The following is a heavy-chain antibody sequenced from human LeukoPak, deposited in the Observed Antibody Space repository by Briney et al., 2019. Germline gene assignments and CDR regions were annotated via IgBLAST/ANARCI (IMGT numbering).Heavy chain of an antibody. CDR2: IYHSGST. J-gene: IGHJ4*02. CDR3: ARDGGPGATKGFDY. D-gene: IGHD3-16*01. V-gene: IGHV4-30-2*01. Sequence: PSQTLSLTCAISGGSISSGGYSWSWIRQPPGKGLEWIGYIYHSGSTYYNPSLKSRVTISVDRSKNQFSLKLSSVTAADTAVYYCARDGGPGATKGFDYWGQGTLVTVSS. CDR1: GGSISSGGYS.